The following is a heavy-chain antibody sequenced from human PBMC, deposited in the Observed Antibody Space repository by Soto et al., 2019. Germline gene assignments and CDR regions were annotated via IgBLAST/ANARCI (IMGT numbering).Heavy chain of an antibody. CDR3: ARDTGYDHEAFDI. V-gene: IGHV1-46*01. CDR2: INPTGTMT. Sequence: QVQLVQSGAEVKKPGASVKLSCKASGYTFITSYYTHWVRQAPGQGLEWMGIINPTGTMTKYSERFQGRLTMTRDTSTSTDYMELSTLTSEDTAVYFCARDTGYDHEAFDIWGQGTMVTVSS. J-gene: IGHJ3*02. CDR1: GYTFITSYY. D-gene: IGHD5-12*01.